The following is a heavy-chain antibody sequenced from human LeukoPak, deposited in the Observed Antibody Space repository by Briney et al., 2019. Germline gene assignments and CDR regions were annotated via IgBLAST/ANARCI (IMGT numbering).Heavy chain of an antibody. CDR2: VFYSGST. V-gene: IGHV4-59*08. CDR3: ARHPSAVAGKTFDC. J-gene: IGHJ4*02. D-gene: IGHD6-19*01. Sequence: SETLSLTCTVSGGSISSYYWSWIRQPPGKGLEWTGYVFYSGSTNYNPSLKSRVTISVDTSKNQISLKLTSVTAADTAVYYCARHPSAVAGKTFDCWGQGTLVTVSS. CDR1: GGSISSYY.